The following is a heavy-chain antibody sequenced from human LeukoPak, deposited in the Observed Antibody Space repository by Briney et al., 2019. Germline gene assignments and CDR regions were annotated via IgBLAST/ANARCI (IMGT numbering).Heavy chain of an antibody. CDR3: ARDVRYYGSGSYYKTTLDY. D-gene: IGHD3-10*01. CDR1: GFTFSSYW. J-gene: IGHJ4*02. CDR2: IKQDGSEK. V-gene: IGHV3-7*01. Sequence: GGSLRLSCAASGFTFSSYWMSWVRQAPGKGLEWVANIKQDGSEKYYVDSVKGRFTISRDNAKNSLDLQMNSLRAEDTAVYYCARDVRYYGSGSYYKTTLDYWGQGTLVTVSS.